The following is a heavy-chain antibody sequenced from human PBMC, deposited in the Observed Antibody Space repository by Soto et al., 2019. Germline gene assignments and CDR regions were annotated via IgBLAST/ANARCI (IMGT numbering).Heavy chain of an antibody. V-gene: IGHV4-4*07. D-gene: IGHD3-9*01. CDR1: GGSTSGKY. Sequence: QVHLQESGPGVVKASETLSLTCSLSGGSTSGKYWSWIRQSAGKGLEWIGRIYSSGRTHYNPSLGSRVSMSVAQNSFSLRLSSVTAADTAIYYGARDFDVNTALDYWYFDLWGRGTQVSVSS. CDR3: ARDFDVNTALDYWYFDL. J-gene: IGHJ2*01. CDR2: IYSSGRT.